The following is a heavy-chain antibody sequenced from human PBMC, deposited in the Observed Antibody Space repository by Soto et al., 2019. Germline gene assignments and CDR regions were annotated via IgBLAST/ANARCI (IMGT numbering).Heavy chain of an antibody. CDR3: ARGEIWYDY. CDR1: GASISSDYY. CDR2: THYSGNT. J-gene: IGHJ4*02. Sequence: SETLSLTCTVSGASISSDYYWSWIRQPPGKGLEWIGFTHYSGNTFHNPSLRSRPTLSVDTSKNQFSLNLNSVTAADTAVYYCARGEIWYDYWGQGILVTVSS. V-gene: IGHV4-30-4*01. D-gene: IGHD3-16*01.